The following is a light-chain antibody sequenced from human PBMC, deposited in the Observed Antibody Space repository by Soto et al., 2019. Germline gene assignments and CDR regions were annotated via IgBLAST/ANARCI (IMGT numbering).Light chain of an antibody. Sequence: QSALTQPASVSGSPGQSITISCTGTTSDVGGYNYVSWYLQHPGKAPKLMIYEVTKRPSGVSDRFSASKSGNTASLTISGLQAEDEADYYCCSHAGRGSVLFGGGTKLTVL. CDR1: TSDVGGYNY. CDR3: CSHAGRGSVL. CDR2: EVT. V-gene: IGLV2-23*02. J-gene: IGLJ2*01.